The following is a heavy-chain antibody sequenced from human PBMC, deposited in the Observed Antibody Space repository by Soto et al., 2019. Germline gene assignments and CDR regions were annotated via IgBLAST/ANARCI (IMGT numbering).Heavy chain of an antibody. CDR1: GGSISSSDFY. J-gene: IGHJ5*02. Sequence: SETLSLTCTVSGGSISSSDFYWGWLRQTPGKGLEFIGSMYYSGSTYYNPSLKSRRTISVDTSKNQFTLKLISVTAADTAVYYCARPRNYDFWSGFRFDPWGQGTLVTVSS. D-gene: IGHD3-3*01. V-gene: IGHV4-39*01. CDR3: ARPRNYDFWSGFRFDP. CDR2: MYYSGST.